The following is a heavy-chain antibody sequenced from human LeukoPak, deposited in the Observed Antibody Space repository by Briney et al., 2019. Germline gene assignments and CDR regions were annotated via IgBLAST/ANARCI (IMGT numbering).Heavy chain of an antibody. J-gene: IGHJ4*02. D-gene: IGHD1/OR15-1a*01. V-gene: IGHV4-59*12. Sequence: SETLSLTCTVSGGSISSYYWSWIRQPPGKGLEWIGYIYYSGSTNYNPSLKSRVTISVDTSKNQFSLKLSSVTAADTAVYYCARGDSGWNRYYFDYWGQGTLVTVSS. CDR3: ARGDSGWNRYYFDY. CDR1: GGSISSYY. CDR2: IYYSGST.